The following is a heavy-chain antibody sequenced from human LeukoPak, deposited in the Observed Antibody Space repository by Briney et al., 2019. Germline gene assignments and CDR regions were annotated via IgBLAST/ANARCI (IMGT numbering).Heavy chain of an antibody. V-gene: IGHV1-69*02. J-gene: IGHJ4*02. CDR1: GGTFSSYT. Sequence: SVKVSCKASGGTFSSYTISWVRQAPGQGREWMGRIIPILGIANYAQKFQGRVTITADKSTSTAYMELSSLRSEDTAVYYCASQYSSTSRVYFDYWGQGTLVTVSS. CDR2: IIPILGIA. CDR3: ASQYSSTSRVYFDY. D-gene: IGHD6-6*01.